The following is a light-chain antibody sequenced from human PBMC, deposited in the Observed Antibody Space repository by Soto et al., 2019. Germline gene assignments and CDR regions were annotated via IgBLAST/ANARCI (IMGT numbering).Light chain of an antibody. V-gene: IGLV1-40*01. CDR3: QSYDSSLSAYV. J-gene: IGLJ1*01. CDR2: GNT. Sequence: QSVLTQPPSMSGAPGQRVAISCTGSSYNIGAGYDVHWYQHLPGTAPKLLIYGNTNRPSGVPDRFSGSRSGTSASLAITGLQAEDEAEYYCQSYDSSLSAYVFGTGTKVTVL. CDR1: SYNIGAGYD.